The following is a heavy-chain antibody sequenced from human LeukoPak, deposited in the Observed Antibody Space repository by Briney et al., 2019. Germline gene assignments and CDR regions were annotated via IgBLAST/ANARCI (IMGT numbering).Heavy chain of an antibody. D-gene: IGHD6-13*01. V-gene: IGHV3-30*03. Sequence: GRSLRLSCAASGFTFSSYGMHWVRQAPGKGLEWVAVISYDGSNKYYADSVKGRFTISRDNSKNTLYLQMNSLRAEDTAVYYCARDLPLVSSTLYWGQGTLVTVSS. CDR2: ISYDGSNK. CDR3: ARDLPLVSSTLY. J-gene: IGHJ4*02. CDR1: GFTFSSYG.